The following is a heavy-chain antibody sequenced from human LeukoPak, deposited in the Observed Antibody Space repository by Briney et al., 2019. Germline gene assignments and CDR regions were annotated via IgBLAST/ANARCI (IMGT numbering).Heavy chain of an antibody. CDR1: GFTFSSYS. D-gene: IGHD3-22*01. CDR2: ISSSSSYI. V-gene: IGHV3-21*01. CDR3: ARDLDPAYYYDSSGYYPGEH. J-gene: IGHJ1*01. Sequence: PGGSLRLSCAASGFTFSSYSMNWVRQAPGKGLEWVSSISSSSSYIYYADSVKGRFTISRDNAKNSLYLQMNSLRAEDTAVYYCARDLDPAYYYDSSGYYPGEHWGQGTLVTVSS.